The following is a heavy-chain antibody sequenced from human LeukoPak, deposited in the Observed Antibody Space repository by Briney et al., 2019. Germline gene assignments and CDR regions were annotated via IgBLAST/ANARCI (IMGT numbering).Heavy chain of an antibody. CDR2: ISFSSTYI. Sequence: KSGGSLRLSCAASGFTFSSSNMNWVRQAPGKGLEWVSSISFSSTYIYYADSVKGRFTISRDNAKNSLYLQMNSLRAEDTAVYYCASEYKTYYMDVWGKGTTVTVSS. CDR3: ASEYKTYYMDV. V-gene: IGHV3-21*01. J-gene: IGHJ6*03. CDR1: GFTFSSSN. D-gene: IGHD1-14*01.